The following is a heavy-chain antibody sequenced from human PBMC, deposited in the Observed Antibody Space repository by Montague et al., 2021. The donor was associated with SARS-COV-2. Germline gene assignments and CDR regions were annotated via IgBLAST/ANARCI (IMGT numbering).Heavy chain of an antibody. CDR1: GFTFNNYG. J-gene: IGHJ3*02. CDR2: ISYEGSQK. Sequence: SLRLSCAASGFTFNNYGIHWVRQAPVKGLEWVAVISYEGSQKFFXDSXDGRFVISRDSAQRTVYLQMNSLRVEDTAVYYCAKASQVFWLGQFARDAFDIWGQGTTVSVSS. V-gene: IGHV3-30*18. CDR3: AKASQVFWLGQFARDAFDI. D-gene: IGHD3-10*01.